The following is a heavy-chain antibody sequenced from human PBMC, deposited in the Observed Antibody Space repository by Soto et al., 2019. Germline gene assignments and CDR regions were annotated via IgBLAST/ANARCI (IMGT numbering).Heavy chain of an antibody. D-gene: IGHD3-16*01. J-gene: IGHJ5*02. CDR2: IYYIGRT. CDR1: GGSVSSGSFY. Sequence: SETLSLTCTVSGGSVSSGSFYWGWVRQPPGKRLEWIGYIYYIGRTNYNPSLKSRVTMSVDTSKNQFSLRLTSMTTADTAVYYCANLMGAGGWFDPWGQGTLVTVSS. CDR3: ANLMGAGGWFDP. V-gene: IGHV4-61*01.